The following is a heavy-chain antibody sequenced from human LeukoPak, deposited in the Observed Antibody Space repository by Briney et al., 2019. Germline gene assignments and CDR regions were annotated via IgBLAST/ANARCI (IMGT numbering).Heavy chain of an antibody. D-gene: IGHD3-10*01. CDR2: ISYDGSNK. V-gene: IGHV3-30*03. J-gene: IGHJ5*02. Sequence: PGGSLRLSCAASGFTFSSYGMHWVRQAPGKGLEWVAVISYDGSNKYYADSVKGRFTISRDNAKNSLSLQMNNLRAEDTAVYYCARPLMYYYGSETYFWFDPWGQGTLVTVSS. CDR3: ARPLMYYYGSETYFWFDP. CDR1: GFTFSSYG.